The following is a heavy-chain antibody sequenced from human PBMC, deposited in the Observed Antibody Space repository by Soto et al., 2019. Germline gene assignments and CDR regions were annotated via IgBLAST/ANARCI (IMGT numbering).Heavy chain of an antibody. V-gene: IGHV3-30-3*01. D-gene: IGHD3-22*01. CDR2: ISYDGSNK. CDR3: ARGNTMIVVVDWAARGWYYFDY. CDR1: GFTFSSYA. J-gene: IGHJ4*02. Sequence: GALRLSCAASGFTFSSYAMHWVRQAPGKGLGWVAVISYDGSNKYYADSVKGRFTISRDNSKNTLYLQMNSLRAEDTAVYYCARGNTMIVVVDWAARGWYYFDYWGQGTLVTVSS.